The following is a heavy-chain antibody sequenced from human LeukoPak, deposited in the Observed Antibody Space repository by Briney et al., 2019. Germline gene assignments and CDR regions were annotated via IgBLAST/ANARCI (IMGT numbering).Heavy chain of an antibody. V-gene: IGHV5-51*01. Sequence: GESLKISCKGSGYTFTRYWIGWVRQIPGKGLEWMGIIYPADSETRYSPSFQGQVTISADKSISTAFLQWSSLKASDTAMYFSARQQAGYNFYFDQWGQGTLVTVSS. J-gene: IGHJ4*02. D-gene: IGHD5-24*01. CDR1: GYTFTRYW. CDR2: IYPADSET. CDR3: ARQQAGYNFYFDQ.